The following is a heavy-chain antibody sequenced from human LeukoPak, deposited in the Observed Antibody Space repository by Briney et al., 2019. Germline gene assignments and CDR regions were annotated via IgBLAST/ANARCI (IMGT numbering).Heavy chain of an antibody. J-gene: IGHJ4*02. D-gene: IGHD3-22*01. V-gene: IGHV4-34*01. Sequence: SETLTLTCAVYGGSFSGYYWTWTRQPPGKGLEWIGEINHSGSTNYNPSLKSRVTISVDTSKNQFSLKLSSVTAADTAVYYCARGRSAESDYYDSSGYQGPLFDYWGQGTLVTVSS. CDR3: ARGRSAESDYYDSSGYQGPLFDY. CDR2: INHSGST. CDR1: GGSFSGYY.